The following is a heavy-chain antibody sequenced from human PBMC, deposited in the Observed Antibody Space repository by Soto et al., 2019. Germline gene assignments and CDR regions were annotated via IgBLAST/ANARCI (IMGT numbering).Heavy chain of an antibody. J-gene: IGHJ4*02. CDR1: GGSFSGYY. Sequence: SETLSLTCEVYGGSFSGYYWSWIRQPPGKGLEWIGEINHSGSTNYNPSLKSRVTISVDTSKNQFSLKLSSVTAADTAVYYCARAAVDYYDSSGRIDYWGQGTLVTVSS. CDR2: INHSGST. V-gene: IGHV4-34*01. CDR3: ARAAVDYYDSSGRIDY. D-gene: IGHD3-22*01.